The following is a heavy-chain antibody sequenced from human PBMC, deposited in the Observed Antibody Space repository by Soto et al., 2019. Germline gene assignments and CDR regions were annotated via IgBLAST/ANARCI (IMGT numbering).Heavy chain of an antibody. CDR2: IIPIFGTA. CDR1: GGTFSSYA. D-gene: IGHD3-10*01. CDR3: AKGGSGSYYGLIYYYGMDV. V-gene: IGHV1-69*13. J-gene: IGHJ6*02. Sequence: ASVKVSCKASGGTFSSYAISWVRQAPGQGLEWMGGIIPIFGTANNAQKFQGRVTITADESTSTAYMELSSLRSADTAVYYCAKGGSGSYYGLIYYYGMDVWGQGTTVTVSS.